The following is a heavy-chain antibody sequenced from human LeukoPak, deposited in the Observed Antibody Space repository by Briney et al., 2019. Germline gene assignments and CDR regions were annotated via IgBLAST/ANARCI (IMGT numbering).Heavy chain of an antibody. CDR3: AREGGKAYYYYGMDV. Sequence: SETLSLTCTVSGGSISSYYWSWIRQPPGKGLEWIGYIYYSGSTNYNPSLKSRVTISVDTSKNQFSLKLSSVTAAVTAVYYCAREGGKAYYYYGMDVWGQGTTVTVSS. J-gene: IGHJ6*02. CDR1: GGSISSYY. V-gene: IGHV4-59*01. CDR2: IYYSGST. D-gene: IGHD4-23*01.